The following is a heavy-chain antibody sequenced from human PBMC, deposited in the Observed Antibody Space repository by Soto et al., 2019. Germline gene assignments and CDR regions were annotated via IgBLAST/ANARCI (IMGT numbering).Heavy chain of an antibody. CDR2: IRFDGSNI. CDR3: ARDGIGSAAFWGYLDY. Sequence: QVQLVESGGGVVQPGRSLRLSCAAPGSIFRGYGMHWVRQAPGKGLEWVAIIRFDGSNINYADAVMGRLTNSSDNSKNMLYLEMNSLRVEDTAVYYCARDGIGSAAFWGYLDYWGQGTLLTVSS. J-gene: IGHJ4*02. CDR1: GSIFRGYG. D-gene: IGHD2-15*01. V-gene: IGHV3-33*01.